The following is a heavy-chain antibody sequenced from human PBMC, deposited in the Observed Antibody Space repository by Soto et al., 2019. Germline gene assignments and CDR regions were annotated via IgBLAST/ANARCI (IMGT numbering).Heavy chain of an antibody. CDR1: GFTFSNAW. V-gene: IGHV3-15*07. CDR2: IKSKTDGGTT. D-gene: IGHD5-12*01. J-gene: IGHJ4*02. CDR3: TTRALFSDYEGGVDY. Sequence: GGSLRLSCAASGFTFSNAWMNWIRQAPGKGLEWVGRIKSKTDGGTTDYAAPVKGRFTISRDDSKNTLYLQMNSLKTEDTAVYYCTTRALFSDYEGGVDYWGQGTLVTVSS.